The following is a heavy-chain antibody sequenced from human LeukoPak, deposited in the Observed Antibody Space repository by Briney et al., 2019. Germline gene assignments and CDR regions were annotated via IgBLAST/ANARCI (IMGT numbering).Heavy chain of an antibody. CDR2: ISSSGSTI. V-gene: IGHV3-11*01. CDR1: GFTFSDYY. CDR3: AKSIRAAEGGYYYYYGMDV. J-gene: IGHJ6*02. Sequence: GGSLRLSCAASGFTFSDYYMSWIRQAPGKGLEWVSYISSSGSTIYYADSVKGRFTISRDNAKNSLYLQMNSLRAEDTAVYYCAKSIRAAEGGYYYYYGMDVWGQGTTVTVSS. D-gene: IGHD2-15*01.